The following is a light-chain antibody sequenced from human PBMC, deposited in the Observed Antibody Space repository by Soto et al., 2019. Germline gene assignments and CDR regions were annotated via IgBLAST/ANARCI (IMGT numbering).Light chain of an antibody. Sequence: AIRMTQSPSSFSASTGDRVTITCRASQGISSYLAWYQQKPGKAPKLLIYAASTLQSGVPSRFSGSGSGTEFTLTISSLQPDDFATYYCQQYSTFSLTFGQGTKVDIK. CDR1: QGISSY. CDR2: AAS. V-gene: IGKV1-8*01. J-gene: IGKJ1*01. CDR3: QQYSTFSLT.